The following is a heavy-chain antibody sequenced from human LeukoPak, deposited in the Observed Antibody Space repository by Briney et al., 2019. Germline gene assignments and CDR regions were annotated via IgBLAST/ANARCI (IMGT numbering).Heavy chain of an antibody. Sequence: ASVKVSCKASGDTFSSYTISWVRQAPGQGLEWMGGTIPIFGTANYAQKFQGRVTITADESTSTAYMELSSLRSEDTAVYYCAREVDSVGVTGYFDYWGQGTLVTVSS. V-gene: IGHV1-69*13. CDR2: TIPIFGTA. J-gene: IGHJ4*02. CDR3: AREVDSVGVTGYFDY. D-gene: IGHD1-26*01. CDR1: GDTFSSYT.